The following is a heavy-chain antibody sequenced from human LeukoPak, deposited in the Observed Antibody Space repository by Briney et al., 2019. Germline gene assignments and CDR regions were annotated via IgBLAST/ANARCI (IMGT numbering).Heavy chain of an antibody. D-gene: IGHD2-2*02. J-gene: IGHJ6*03. CDR1: GFTFSSYG. CDR2: ISGSGGRK. CDR3: AKVGHTVVPAAISFYYYYMDV. V-gene: IGHV3-23*01. Sequence: GGSLRLSCAASGFTFSSYGMSWVRQARGKGVEWVSAISGSGGRKYYADSVKGRFTISRDNSKNTLYLQMNSLRAEDTAVYYCAKVGHTVVPAAISFYYYYMDVWGKGTTVTVSS.